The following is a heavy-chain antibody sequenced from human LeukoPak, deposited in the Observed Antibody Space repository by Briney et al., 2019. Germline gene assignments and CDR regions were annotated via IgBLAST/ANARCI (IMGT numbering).Heavy chain of an antibody. CDR2: ISGSGGST. CDR1: GFTFSSYA. D-gene: IGHD3-10*01. CDR3: AKDRQYGLLNY. V-gene: IGHV3-23*01. Sequence: GGSLRLSCAASGFTFSSYAMSWVRQAPGKGLEWVSAISGSGGSTYYADSVKGRFTISRDNSKNTLYLRMNSLRAEDTAVYYCAKDRQYGLLNYWGQGTLVTVSS. J-gene: IGHJ4*02.